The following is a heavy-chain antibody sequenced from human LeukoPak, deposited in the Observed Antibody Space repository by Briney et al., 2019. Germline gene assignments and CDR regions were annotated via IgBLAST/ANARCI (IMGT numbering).Heavy chain of an antibody. CDR2: ISISGENT. CDR1: GFTFSSYW. V-gene: IGHV3-23*01. D-gene: IGHD6-6*01. CDR3: ARLISTSSSRFSDY. Sequence: GGSLRLPCAASGFTFSSYWMSWVRQAPGKGLEWVSAISISGENTYYADSVKGRFTISRDTSRNTLYLQMHSLRAEDTAVYYCARLISTSSSRFSDYWGQGTLVTVSS. J-gene: IGHJ4*02.